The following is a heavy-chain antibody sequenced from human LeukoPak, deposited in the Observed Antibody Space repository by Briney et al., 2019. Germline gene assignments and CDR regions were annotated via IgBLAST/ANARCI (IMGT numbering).Heavy chain of an antibody. CDR1: SGSFSGNY. D-gene: IGHD3-22*01. Sequence: SETLSLTCAVYSGSFSGNYWSWIRQPPGKGLEWIGDINHSGTTNYSPSLKSRVTISVDTSKNQFSLKLSSVTAADTAVFYCARRTGTYYYDSSGYSPWRYYFDYWGQGTLVTVSS. J-gene: IGHJ4*02. CDR2: INHSGTT. V-gene: IGHV4-34*01. CDR3: ARRTGTYYYDSSGYSPWRYYFDY.